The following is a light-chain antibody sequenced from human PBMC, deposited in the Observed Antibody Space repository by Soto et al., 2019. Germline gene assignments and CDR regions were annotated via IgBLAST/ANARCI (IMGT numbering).Light chain of an antibody. CDR3: TSYTSGNTQV. V-gene: IGLV2-14*01. CDR1: SSDVGGYSY. Sequence: QSVLTQPASVSGSPGQSITISCTGTSSDVGGYSYVSWYQQHPGKAPKPMIYDVSYRPSGVSNRFSGSKSGNTASLTISGLQAEDEADYYCTSYTSGNTQVFETGTKVTVL. CDR2: DVS. J-gene: IGLJ1*01.